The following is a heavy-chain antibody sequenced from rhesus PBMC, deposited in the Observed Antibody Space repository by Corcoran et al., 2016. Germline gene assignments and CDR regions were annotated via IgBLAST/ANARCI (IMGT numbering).Heavy chain of an antibody. V-gene: IGHV3S5*01. J-gene: IGHJ4*01. CDR2: INSGGGST. CDR3: ARAPIFGLVIMGFDY. D-gene: IGHD3-3*01. CDR1: GFTFSSYG. Sequence: EVQLVETGGGLVQPGGSLKLSCAASGFTFSSYGMSWVRQAPGKGLEGVSAINSGGGSTYYADSVKGRFTISRDNSKNTLSLQMNSLRAEDTAVYYCARAPIFGLVIMGFDYWGQGVLVTVSS.